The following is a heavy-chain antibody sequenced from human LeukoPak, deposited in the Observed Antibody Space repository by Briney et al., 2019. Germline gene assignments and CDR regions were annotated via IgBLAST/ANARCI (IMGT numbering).Heavy chain of an antibody. D-gene: IGHD3-10*01. V-gene: IGHV2-5*02. Sequence: SGPTLVNPTQTLTLTCTFSGFSLSTSGVGVGWIHQPPGKALEWLALIYWDDDKRYSPSLKSRLTITKDTSKNQVVLTMTNMDPVDTATYYCAHSMTMVRGVIITSNAFDIWGQGTMVTVSS. CDR2: IYWDDDK. CDR1: GFSLSTSGVG. J-gene: IGHJ3*02. CDR3: AHSMTMVRGVIITSNAFDI.